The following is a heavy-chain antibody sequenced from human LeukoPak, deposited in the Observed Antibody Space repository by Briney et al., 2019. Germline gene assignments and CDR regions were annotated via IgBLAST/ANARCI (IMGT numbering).Heavy chain of an antibody. CDR2: MYTNGES. Sequence: SETLSLTCTVSGGSINSQYWSWIRRPAGKGLEWIGRMYTNGESDYNPSLKSRVTMSVDTSKKQFSLKLNSMTAADTAVYYCARGYYGGAVDSWGQGILVIVSS. CDR3: ARGYYGGAVDS. J-gene: IGHJ4*02. CDR1: GGSINSQY. D-gene: IGHD3-16*01. V-gene: IGHV4-4*07.